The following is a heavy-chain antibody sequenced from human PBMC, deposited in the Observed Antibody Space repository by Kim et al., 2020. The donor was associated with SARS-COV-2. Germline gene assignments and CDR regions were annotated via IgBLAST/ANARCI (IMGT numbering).Heavy chain of an antibody. V-gene: IGHV3-9*01. Sequence: GGSLRLSCVASGFNFDKYAIHWVRQAPGKGLEWVFGFNFDSGAIGYADSVKGRFTISRDNAKNSLYLQMSSLRAEDSALCYCTGDIATGGADVRGQWTTVTVSS. D-gene: IGHD6-25*01. CDR1: GFNFDKYA. J-gene: IGHJ6*02. CDR3: TGDIATGGADV. CDR2: FNFDSGAI.